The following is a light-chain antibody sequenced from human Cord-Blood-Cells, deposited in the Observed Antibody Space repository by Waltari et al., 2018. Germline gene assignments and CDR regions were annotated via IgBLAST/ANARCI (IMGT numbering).Light chain of an antibody. J-gene: IGLJ2*01. CDR2: YKSDPDK. CDR1: RGIHVGPLS. V-gene: IGLV5-45*02. Sequence: QAVLTQPSSLSASPGASASLTCTLRRGIHVGPLSIYWYQQNPGSPPHYLLRYKSDPDKQQGSGVPSRFSGSKDASANAGILLISGLQSEDEADYYCMIWHSSAVVFGGGTKLTVL. CDR3: MIWHSSAVV.